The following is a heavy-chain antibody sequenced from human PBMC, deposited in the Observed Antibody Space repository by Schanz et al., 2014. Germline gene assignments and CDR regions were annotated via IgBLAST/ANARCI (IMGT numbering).Heavy chain of an antibody. J-gene: IGHJ4*02. CDR1: GYTFTSYY. Sequence: QVQLVQSGAEVKKPGASVKVSCEASGYTFTSYYIHWFRQAPGQGLEWMGIINPSGGSTSYAQKFQGRVTMTRDTSTSTVYMELSSLRSEDTAVYYCARGGFFDSTSFDSWGQGTLXTVSS. D-gene: IGHD2-2*01. CDR3: ARGGFFDSTSFDS. V-gene: IGHV1-46*03. CDR2: INPSGGST.